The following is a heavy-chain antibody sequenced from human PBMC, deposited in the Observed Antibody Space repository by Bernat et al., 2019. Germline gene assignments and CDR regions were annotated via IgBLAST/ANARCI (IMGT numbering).Heavy chain of an antibody. J-gene: IGHJ4*02. CDR3: ATSDYYRCNY. V-gene: IGHV3-48*02. D-gene: IGHD3-22*01. CDR2: ISNTGTI. CDR1: GFTFIRYS. Sequence: EVQMVESGGSSVQSGGSLRLSCAASGFTFIRYSMNWVRQAPGKGLEWISYISNTGTIYYADSVKGRFTISRDNDRNSVYLQMNDLRDEDTALYFCATSDYYRCNYWGQGTLVSV.